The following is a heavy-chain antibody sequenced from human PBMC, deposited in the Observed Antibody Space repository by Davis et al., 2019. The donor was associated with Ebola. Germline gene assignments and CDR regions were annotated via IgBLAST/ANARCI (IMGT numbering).Heavy chain of an antibody. V-gene: IGHV3-66*02. CDR3: ARDLSWAGYFDD. CDR1: GFTFSDYY. D-gene: IGHD3-16*01. J-gene: IGHJ4*02. Sequence: GGSLRLSCAASGFTFSDYYMSWIRQAPGKGLEWVSVIQSGGGTYYADSVKGRFTISRDNSKNTLYLQMNSLRVEDTAVYYCARDLSWAGYFDDWGQGTLVTVSS. CDR2: IQSGGGT.